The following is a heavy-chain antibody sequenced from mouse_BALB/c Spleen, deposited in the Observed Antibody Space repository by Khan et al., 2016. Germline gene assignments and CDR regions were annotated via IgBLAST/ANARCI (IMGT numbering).Heavy chain of an antibody. CDR3: ATAITTVIVTRRHY. CDR1: GYTFTNFG. J-gene: IGHJ2*01. D-gene: IGHD1-1*01. V-gene: IGHV9-3-1*01. Sequence: QIQLVQSGPELKKPGETVKISCKASGYTFTNFGINWVRQAPGKGLEWMDWINPNTEETTNADDFKGRLAFSLETSASTAYLQINNLKNEDTATYFCATAITTVIVTRRHYWGQGTTLTVSS. CDR2: INPNTEET.